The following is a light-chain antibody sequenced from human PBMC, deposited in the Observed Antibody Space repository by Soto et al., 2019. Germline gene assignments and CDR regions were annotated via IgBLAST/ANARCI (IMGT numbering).Light chain of an antibody. CDR2: DVS. V-gene: IGLV2-14*03. J-gene: IGLJ2*01. Sequence: QSALTQPASVSGSPGQSITISCTAPSSGVGGYNYVSWYQHHPGKAPKLVIYDVSNRPSGVSNRFSGSKSGNTASLTISGLQAEDEADYYCNSYTTNTPVVFGGGTKVTVL. CDR1: SSGVGGYNY. CDR3: NSYTTNTPVV.